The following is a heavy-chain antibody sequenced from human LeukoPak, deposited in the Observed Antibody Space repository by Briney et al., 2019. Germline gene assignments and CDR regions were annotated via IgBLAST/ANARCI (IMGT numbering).Heavy chain of an antibody. D-gene: IGHD2-21*02. Sequence: GGSLRLSCAASGFTFSSYSMNWVRQAPGKGLGWVSSISSSSSYIYYADSVKGRFTISRDNAKNSLYLQMNSLKAEDTAVYYCARDEGVVVTSKTFDYWGQGTLVTVSS. V-gene: IGHV3-21*01. CDR3: ARDEGVVVTSKTFDY. CDR2: ISSSSSYI. CDR1: GFTFSSYS. J-gene: IGHJ4*02.